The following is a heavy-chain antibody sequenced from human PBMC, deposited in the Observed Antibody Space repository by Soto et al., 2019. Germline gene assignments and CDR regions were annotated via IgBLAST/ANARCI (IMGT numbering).Heavy chain of an antibody. D-gene: IGHD3-22*01. Sequence: SETLSLTCAVYGGSFIGYYWIFIRHPPVKWLEWIVEINHSGSTNYNPSLKSRVTISVDTSKNQFSLKLSSVTAADTAVYYCARGGITMIVRYFQHWGQGTLVTVSS. CDR1: GGSFIGYY. J-gene: IGHJ1*01. CDR3: ARGGITMIVRYFQH. CDR2: INHSGST. V-gene: IGHV4-34*01.